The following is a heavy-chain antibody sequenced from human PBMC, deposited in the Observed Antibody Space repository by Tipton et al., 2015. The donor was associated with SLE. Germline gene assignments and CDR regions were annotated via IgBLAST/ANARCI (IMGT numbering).Heavy chain of an antibody. CDR2: IYYSGST. CDR3: ARGPSSSETYYTWFDS. D-gene: IGHD1-26*01. CDR1: GDSISSRSYY. J-gene: IGHJ5*01. Sequence: TLSLTCTVSGDSISSRSYYWSWIRQPPGKGLEWIGYIYYSGSTNYNLSLKSRVAISLDTSKNQISLRLTSVTAADTAVYYCARGPSSSETYYTWFDSWGQGTLVTVSS. V-gene: IGHV4-61*05.